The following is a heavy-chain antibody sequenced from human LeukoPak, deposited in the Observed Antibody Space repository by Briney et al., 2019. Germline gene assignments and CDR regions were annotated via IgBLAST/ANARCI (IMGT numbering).Heavy chain of an antibody. J-gene: IGHJ4*02. CDR2: IYTTGTT. V-gene: IGHV4-4*07. D-gene: IGHD1-26*01. CDR3: ARDGYTASYYSLDY. CDR1: GGSIRSYY. Sequence: SETLSLTCTVSGGSIRSYYWSWIRQPAGKGLESIGRIYTTGTTNYNPSLKSRVTMSVDVSKNQFSLRLSSVTAADSAAYYCARDGYTASYYSLDYWGQGIQVTVSS.